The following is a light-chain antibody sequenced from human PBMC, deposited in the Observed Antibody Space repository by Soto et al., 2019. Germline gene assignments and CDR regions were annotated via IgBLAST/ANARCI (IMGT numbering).Light chain of an antibody. CDR2: DAS. Sequence: EIVLTQSPATLSLSPGERATLSCRASQSVSSSLAWYQQKPGQAPRLLIYDASNRATGIPARFSGSGSGTDFTLTISSLEPEDFAHYYCQQRSSWPRTFGQGTQVEIK. CDR1: QSVSSS. J-gene: IGKJ1*01. V-gene: IGKV3-11*01. CDR3: QQRSSWPRT.